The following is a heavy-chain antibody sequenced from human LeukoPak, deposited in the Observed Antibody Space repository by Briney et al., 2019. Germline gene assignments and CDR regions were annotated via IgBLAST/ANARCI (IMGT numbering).Heavy chain of an antibody. Sequence: PSETLSLTCTVSGYSTSSGYYWGWIRQPAGKGLEWIGRIYTSGSTNYNPSLKSRVTISVDTSKNQFSLKLSSVTAADTAVYYCARGQAAAGNCFDYWGQGTLVTVSS. D-gene: IGHD6-13*01. CDR3: ARGQAAAGNCFDY. V-gene: IGHV4-61*02. J-gene: IGHJ4*02. CDR2: IYTSGST. CDR1: GYSTSSGYY.